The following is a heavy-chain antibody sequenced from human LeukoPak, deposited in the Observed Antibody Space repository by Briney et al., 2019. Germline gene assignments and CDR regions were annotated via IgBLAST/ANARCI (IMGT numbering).Heavy chain of an antibody. V-gene: IGHV4-38-2*01. CDR2: IYHSGST. D-gene: IGHD3-22*01. CDR3: ARLDDSSGYPMNY. Sequence: PSETLSLTCAVSGYSISSGYYWGWIRQPPGKGLEWIGSIYHSGSTYYNPSPKSRVTISVDTSKNQFSLKLSSVTAADTAVYYCARLDDSSGYPMNYWGQGTLVTVSS. CDR1: GYSISSGYY. J-gene: IGHJ4*02.